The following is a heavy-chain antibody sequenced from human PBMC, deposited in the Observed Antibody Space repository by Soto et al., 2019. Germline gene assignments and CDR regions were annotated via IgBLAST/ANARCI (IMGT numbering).Heavy chain of an antibody. CDR2: IYYSGST. CDR3: ATARPRNYDFLYYYYMDV. D-gene: IGHD3-3*01. J-gene: IGHJ6*03. Sequence: SETLSLTCTVSGGSISSYYWSWIRQPPGKGLEWIGYIYYSGSTNYNPSLKSRVTISVDTSKNQFSLKLSSVTAADTAVYYCATARPRNYDFLYYYYMDVWGKGTTVTVSS. V-gene: IGHV4-59*01. CDR1: GGSISSYY.